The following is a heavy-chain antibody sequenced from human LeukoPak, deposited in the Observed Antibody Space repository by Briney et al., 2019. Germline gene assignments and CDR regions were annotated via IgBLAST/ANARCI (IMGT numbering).Heavy chain of an antibody. CDR3: ARGRLLWFGELPFDY. J-gene: IGHJ4*02. CDR2: ISSSSNTI. Sequence: PGGSLRLSCAASGFTFSSYNMNWVRQAPGKGPEWVSYISSSSNTIYYADSVKGRFTISRDNAKNSLYLQMNSLRAEDTAVYYCARGRLLWFGELPFDYWGQGTLVTVSS. D-gene: IGHD3-10*01. V-gene: IGHV3-48*04. CDR1: GFTFSSYN.